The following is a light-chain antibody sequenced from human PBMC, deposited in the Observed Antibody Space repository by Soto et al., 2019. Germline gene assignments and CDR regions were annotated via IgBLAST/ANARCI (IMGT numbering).Light chain of an antibody. CDR3: QHFTSFPIT. J-gene: IGKJ5*01. CDR1: QGISTL. Sequence: AIQLTQYPSSLSASVGDRVTITCRASQGISTLLAWYQQKPGKAPKVLIYESSLLQSGVPSRFSGSGSGTDFTLTISSLQPEDFATYYCQHFTSFPITFGQGTRLEI. CDR2: ESS. V-gene: IGKV1-13*02.